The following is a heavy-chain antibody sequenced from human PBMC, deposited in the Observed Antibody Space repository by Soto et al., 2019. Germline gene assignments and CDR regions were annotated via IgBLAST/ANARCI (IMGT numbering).Heavy chain of an antibody. CDR1: GDSISIGCW. CDR2: IYHTGST. V-gene: IGHV4-4*02. J-gene: IGHJ4*02. D-gene: IGHD1-20*01. Sequence: QVQLQESGPGVVKPSGTLSLTCAVSGDSISIGCWWSWVRQPPGKGLEWIGEIYHTGSTNYNPSLKSRVSISVDKSKNHFSLYLNSVNAADTAIYYCAKDGINGYNLFYWGRGTLVTVSS. CDR3: AKDGINGYNLFY.